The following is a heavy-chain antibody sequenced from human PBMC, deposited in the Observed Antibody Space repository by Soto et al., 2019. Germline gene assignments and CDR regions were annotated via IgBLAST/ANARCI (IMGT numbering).Heavy chain of an antibody. D-gene: IGHD3-22*01. Sequence: SLRLSCAASGFTFDDYAMHWVRQAPGKGLEWVSGISWNSGSIGYADSVKGRFTISRDNAKNSLYLQTNSLRAEDTALYYCAKSVFGYYPFDYWGQGTLVTVSS. CDR3: AKSVFGYYPFDY. CDR1: GFTFDDYA. CDR2: ISWNSGSI. J-gene: IGHJ4*02. V-gene: IGHV3-9*01.